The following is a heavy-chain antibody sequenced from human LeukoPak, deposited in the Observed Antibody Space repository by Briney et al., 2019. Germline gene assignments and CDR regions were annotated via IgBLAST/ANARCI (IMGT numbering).Heavy chain of an antibody. CDR2: IYYSGST. D-gene: IGHD3-16*01. Sequence: PSETLSLTCTVSGGSISSYYWSWIRQPPGKGLEWIGYIYYSGSTNYNPSLKSRVTISVDTSKNQFSLKLSSVTAADTAVYYCARRTVGETTVDYWGQGTLVTVSS. J-gene: IGHJ4*02. CDR1: GGSISSYY. V-gene: IGHV4-59*08. CDR3: ARRTVGETTVDY.